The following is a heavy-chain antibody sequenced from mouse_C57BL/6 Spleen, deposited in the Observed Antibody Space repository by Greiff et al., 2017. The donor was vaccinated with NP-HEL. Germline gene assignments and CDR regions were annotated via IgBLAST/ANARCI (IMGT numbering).Heavy chain of an antibody. D-gene: IGHD2-4*01. V-gene: IGHV1-15*01. CDR2: IDPETGGT. CDR3: TSIYYDYDGSAY. J-gene: IGHJ3*01. Sequence: VKLVESGAELVRPGASVTLSCKASGYTFTDYEMHWVKQTPVHGLEWIGAIDPETGGTAYNQKFKGKAILTADKSSSTAYMELRSLTSEDSAVYYCTSIYYDYDGSAYWGQGTLVTVSA. CDR1: GYTFTDYE.